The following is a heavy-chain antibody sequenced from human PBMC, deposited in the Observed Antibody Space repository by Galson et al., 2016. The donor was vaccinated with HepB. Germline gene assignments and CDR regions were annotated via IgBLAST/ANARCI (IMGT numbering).Heavy chain of an antibody. CDR3: ARSIDIVVVVAATPFPYYRMDV. D-gene: IGHD2-15*01. J-gene: IGHJ6*02. CDR1: GGTFISYA. Sequence: SVKVSCKASGGTFISYAISWVRQAPGQGLEWMGGIIPIFGTANYAQKFQGRVTITADESTSTAYMELSSLRSEDTAVYYCARSIDIVVVVAATPFPYYRMDVWGQGTTVSVSS. V-gene: IGHV1-69*13. CDR2: IIPIFGTA.